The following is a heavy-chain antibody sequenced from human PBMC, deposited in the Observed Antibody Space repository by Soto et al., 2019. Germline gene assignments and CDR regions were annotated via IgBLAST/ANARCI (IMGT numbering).Heavy chain of an antibody. CDR1: GFSFSSYS. V-gene: IGHV3-48*02. CDR3: ARVRGITGAYWDF. Sequence: EVQLVESGGGLVQPGGSLRLSCAASGFSFSSYSMNWVRQAPGKGLQWISYITPSGSTIYQADSVKGRFTISRGNAKNSLYLQMNSLRDEDTALYYCARVRGITGAYWDFWGQGALVTVSS. J-gene: IGHJ4*02. D-gene: IGHD1-20*01. CDR2: ITPSGSTI.